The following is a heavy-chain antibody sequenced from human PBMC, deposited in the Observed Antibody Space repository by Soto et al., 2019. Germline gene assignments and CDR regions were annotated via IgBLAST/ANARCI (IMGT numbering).Heavy chain of an antibody. CDR1: GFTFSSYG. CDR2: ISYDGSNK. V-gene: IGHV3-30*18. Sequence: GGSLRLSCAASGFTFSSYGMHWFRQAPGKGLEWVAVISYDGSNKYYADSVKGRFTISRDNSKNTLYLQMNSLRAEDTAVYYCAKAILTGLFDYWGQGTLVTVSS. CDR3: AKAILTGLFDY. J-gene: IGHJ4*02. D-gene: IGHD3-9*01.